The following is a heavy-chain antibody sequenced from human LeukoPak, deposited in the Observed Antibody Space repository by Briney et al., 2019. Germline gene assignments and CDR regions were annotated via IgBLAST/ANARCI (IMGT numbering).Heavy chain of an antibody. V-gene: IGHV3-66*01. Sequence: PGGSLRLSCAASGFTVSSNYMSWVRQAPGKGLEWVSVIYSGGSTYYADSVKGRFTISRDNSKNTLYLQMNSLRAEDTAVYYCARARLYVIGFDYWGQGTLVTVSS. J-gene: IGHJ4*02. D-gene: IGHD2-8*01. CDR1: GFTVSSNY. CDR2: IYSGGST. CDR3: ARARLYVIGFDY.